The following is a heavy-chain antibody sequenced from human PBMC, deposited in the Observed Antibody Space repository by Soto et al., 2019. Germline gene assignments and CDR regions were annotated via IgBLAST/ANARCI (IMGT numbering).Heavy chain of an antibody. CDR1: GFTFSSYA. D-gene: IGHD4-17*01. J-gene: IGHJ6*03. Sequence: QVQLVESGGGVVQPGGSLRLSCAASGFTFSSYAMHWVRQAPGKGLEWVALISYGGTNKYYADSVKGRFTISRDNSKKTLYLKMNGLRAEDTAVYYCAKGGYGDEPLFYYMDVWGNGTTATVSS. CDR2: ISYGGTNK. V-gene: IGHV3-30*18. CDR3: AKGGYGDEPLFYYMDV.